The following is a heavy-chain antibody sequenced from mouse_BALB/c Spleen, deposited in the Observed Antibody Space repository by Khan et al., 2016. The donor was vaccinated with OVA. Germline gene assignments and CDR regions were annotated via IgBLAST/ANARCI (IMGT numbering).Heavy chain of an antibody. Sequence: QVRLQQSGPGLVAPSQSLSITCTVSGFSLSSYGVNWVRQPPGKGLEWLGVIWGDGSTNYHSALRSRLTIRKDNSNSQVFLKMNSLQTDDTATYYCAKFEYHGNFYAMDYWGQGTSVTVSS. V-gene: IGHV2-3*01. J-gene: IGHJ4*01. CDR2: IWGDGST. D-gene: IGHD2-1*01. CDR3: AKFEYHGNFYAMDY. CDR1: GFSLSSYG.